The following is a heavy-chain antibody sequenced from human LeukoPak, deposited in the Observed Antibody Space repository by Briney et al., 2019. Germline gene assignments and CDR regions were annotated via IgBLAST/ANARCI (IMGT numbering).Heavy chain of an antibody. Sequence: PSETLSLTCTVSGGSISSGGYYWSWIRQPAGKGLEWIGRIYGSGSTNYSPSLKSRVMISIDTSRNQFSLTLSSVIAADTAVYYCARGGGRSGYYEDSWGQGTLVTVSS. CDR3: ARGGGRSGYYEDS. D-gene: IGHD3-22*01. CDR1: GGSISSGGYY. J-gene: IGHJ4*02. CDR2: IYGSGST. V-gene: IGHV4-61*02.